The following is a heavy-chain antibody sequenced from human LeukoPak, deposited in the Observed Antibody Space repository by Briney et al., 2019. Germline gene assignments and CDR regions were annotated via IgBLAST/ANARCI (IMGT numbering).Heavy chain of an antibody. V-gene: IGHV4-4*09. CDR2: IYTSGST. CDR3: ARERMGQGVVVPAATFSWFDP. Sequence: SETLSLTCTVSGGSISSYYWSWIRQPPGKGLEWIGYIYTSGSTNYNPSLKSRVTISVDTSKNQFSLKLSSVTAADTAVYYCARERMGQGVVVPAATFSWFDPWGQGTLVTVSS. D-gene: IGHD2-2*01. J-gene: IGHJ5*02. CDR1: GGSISSYY.